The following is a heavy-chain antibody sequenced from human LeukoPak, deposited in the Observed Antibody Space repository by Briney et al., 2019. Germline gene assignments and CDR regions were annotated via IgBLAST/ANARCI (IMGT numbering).Heavy chain of an antibody. CDR1: GFTFSHYW. Sequence: GGSLRLSCIASGFTFSHYWMTWVRQAPGKGLEWVANINQDGSEKNYVDSVKGRFTISRDNAQNSLYPQMNSLRAEDTAVHYCAVNLPFDYWGQGTLVTVSS. CDR2: INQDGSEK. V-gene: IGHV3-7*01. J-gene: IGHJ4*02. CDR3: AVNLPFDY.